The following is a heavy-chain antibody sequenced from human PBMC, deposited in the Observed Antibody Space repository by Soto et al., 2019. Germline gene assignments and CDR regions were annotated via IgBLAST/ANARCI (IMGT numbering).Heavy chain of an antibody. CDR3: STTVITAPLFEY. J-gene: IGHJ4*02. CDR1: GFTFSGHY. D-gene: IGHD2-21*02. CDR2: IRNKPNGHTT. Sequence: GGSLRLSCEGSGFTFSGHYMDWVRQAPGKGLEWLGRIRNKPNGHTTAYAASVKGRFTISRDDSKNLVYLQMNSLKSEDTALYYCSTTVITAPLFEYWGQGTLVAVSS. V-gene: IGHV3-72*01.